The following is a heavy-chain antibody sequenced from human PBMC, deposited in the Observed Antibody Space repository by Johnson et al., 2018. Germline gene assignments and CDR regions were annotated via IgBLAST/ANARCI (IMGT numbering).Heavy chain of an antibody. CDR3: AKDGGYYYYYYMDV. CDR2: ISYDGSNK. Sequence: QVQLVQCGGGVVQHGRSLRLSCAASGFTFSSYGMHWVRQAPGKGLEWVAVISYDGSNKYYADSVKGRFTISRDNSKNTLYLQMNSLRAEDTAVYYCAKDGGYYYYYYMDVWGKGTTVTVSS. D-gene: IGHD3-16*01. CDR1: GFTFSSYG. J-gene: IGHJ6*03. V-gene: IGHV3-30*18.